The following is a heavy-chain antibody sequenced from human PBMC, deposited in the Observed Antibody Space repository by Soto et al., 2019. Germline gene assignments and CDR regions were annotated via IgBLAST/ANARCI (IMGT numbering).Heavy chain of an antibody. Sequence: TSETLSLTCAVDGGSFSGYYWSWIRQPPGRGLEWIGNIDYNGVTYSNPSLKSRVTISRDTSKNQFSLKLTSVTAADTALYYCGKVLVGATGHTDSDSWGPGTLVTVSS. CDR3: GKVLVGATGHTDSDS. CDR1: GGSFSGYY. CDR2: IDYNGVT. D-gene: IGHD2-15*01. J-gene: IGHJ4*02. V-gene: IGHV4-34*01.